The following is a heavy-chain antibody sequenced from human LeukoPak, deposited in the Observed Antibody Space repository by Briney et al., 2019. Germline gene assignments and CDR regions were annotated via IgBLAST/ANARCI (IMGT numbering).Heavy chain of an antibody. Sequence: ASVKVSCKASGYTFSNYGISWVRQAPGLGLEWMGWTSYNGNTNYAQKFQDRVTMTTDTSTTTAYMELRSLEFDGTAVYYCARHSGSGWQALGYWGQGTLVTVSS. V-gene: IGHV1-18*04. CDR2: TSYNGNT. CDR1: GYTFSNYG. CDR3: ARHSGSGWQALGY. J-gene: IGHJ4*02. D-gene: IGHD6-19*01.